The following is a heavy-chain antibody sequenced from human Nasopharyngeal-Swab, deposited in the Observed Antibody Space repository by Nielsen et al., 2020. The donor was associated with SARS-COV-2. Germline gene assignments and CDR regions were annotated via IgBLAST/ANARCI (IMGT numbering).Heavy chain of an antibody. CDR1: GFTFSSYG. J-gene: IGHJ4*02. D-gene: IGHD6-13*01. V-gene: IGHV3-30*18. CDR3: AKEGGGGQQLVRYFDY. Sequence: GESLKISCAASGFTFSSYGMHWVRQAQGKGLEWVAVISYDGSNKYYADSVKGRFTISRDNSKNTLYLQMNSLRAEDTAVYYCAKEGGGGQQLVRYFDYWGQGTLVTVSS. CDR2: ISYDGSNK.